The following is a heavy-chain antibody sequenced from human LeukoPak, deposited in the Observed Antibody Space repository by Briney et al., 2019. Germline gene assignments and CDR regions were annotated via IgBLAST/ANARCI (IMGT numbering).Heavy chain of an antibody. CDR2: IIPIFGTA. J-gene: IGHJ5*02. CDR3: ARDHRAGSPYYDILTGYWFDP. D-gene: IGHD3-9*01. V-gene: IGHV1-69*01. CDR1: GGTFSSYA. Sequence: GASVKVSFKASGGTFSSYAISWVRQAPGQGLEWMGGIIPIFGTANYAQKFQGRVTITADESTSTAYMELSSLRSEDTAVYYCARDHRAGSPYYDILTGYWFDPWGQGTLVTVSS.